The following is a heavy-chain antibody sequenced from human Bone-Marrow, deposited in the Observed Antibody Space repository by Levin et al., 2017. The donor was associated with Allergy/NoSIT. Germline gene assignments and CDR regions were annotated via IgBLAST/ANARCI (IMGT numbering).Heavy chain of an antibody. CDR3: ASTRWLQPLRIKGDWFDP. CDR2: IYYSGST. D-gene: IGHD5-24*01. Sequence: PSETLSLTCTVSGGSISSGDYYWSWIRQPPGKGLEWIGYIYYSGSTYYNPSLKSRVTISVDTSKNQFSLKLSSVTAADTAVYYCASTRWLQPLRIKGDWFDPWGQGTLVTVSS. J-gene: IGHJ5*02. V-gene: IGHV4-30-4*01. CDR1: GGSISSGDYY.